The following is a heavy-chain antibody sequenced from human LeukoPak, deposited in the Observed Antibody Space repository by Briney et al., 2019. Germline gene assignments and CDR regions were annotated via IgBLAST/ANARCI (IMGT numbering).Heavy chain of an antibody. J-gene: IGHJ4*02. Sequence: PGGSLRLSCAASGFTFSSYEMNWVRQAPGKGLEWVSYISSGGSTIYYADSVKGRFTISRDNAKNSLYLQMNSLRAEDTAVYYCARVPSANSSTGDGGQGTLVTVSS. D-gene: IGHD6-13*01. CDR2: ISSGGSTI. CDR1: GFTFSSYE. CDR3: ARVPSANSSTGD. V-gene: IGHV3-48*03.